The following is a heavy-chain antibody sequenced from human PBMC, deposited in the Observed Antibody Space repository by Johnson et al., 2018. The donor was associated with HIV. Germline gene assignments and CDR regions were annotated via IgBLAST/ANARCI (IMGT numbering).Heavy chain of an antibody. Sequence: EQLVVSGGGLVQPGGSLRLSCAASGFTFSSYDMHWVRQATGKGLEWVSAIGTACDTYYPGSVKGRFTISRENAKNSLSLQMNSLRAGDTAVYYCVRETSDDAFDIWGQGTMVTVSS. CDR1: GFTFSSYD. CDR2: IGTACDT. CDR3: VRETSDDAFDI. J-gene: IGHJ3*02. V-gene: IGHV3-13*01. D-gene: IGHD1-26*01.